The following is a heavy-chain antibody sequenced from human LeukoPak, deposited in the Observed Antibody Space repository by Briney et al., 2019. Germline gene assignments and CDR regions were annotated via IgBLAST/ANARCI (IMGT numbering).Heavy chain of an antibody. CDR2: IKQDGSEK. CDR3: ARGYAGWAY. CDR1: GFTFSDYW. D-gene: IGHD5-12*01. J-gene: IGHJ4*02. Sequence: GGSLRLSCAVSGFTFSDYWMAWVRQAPGKGLEWVANIKQDGSEKKYVDSVKGRFTISRDNAKNSVYLQMNSLRDEDTAVYYCARGYAGWAYWGQGTLVTVSS. V-gene: IGHV3-7*04.